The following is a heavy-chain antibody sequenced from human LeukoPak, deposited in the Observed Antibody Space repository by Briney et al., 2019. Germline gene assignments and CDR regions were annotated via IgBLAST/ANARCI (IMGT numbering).Heavy chain of an antibody. J-gene: IGHJ5*02. CDR1: GYSFTSYW. D-gene: IGHD1-26*01. CDR2: IYPGDSDT. Sequence: GESLKISCKGSGYSFTSYWIGWVPQMPGKGLEWMGIIYPGDSDTRYSPSFQGQVTISADKSISTAYLQWSSLKASDTAMYYCARVRDIVGANNWFDPWGQGTLVTVSS. CDR3: ARVRDIVGANNWFDP. V-gene: IGHV5-51*01.